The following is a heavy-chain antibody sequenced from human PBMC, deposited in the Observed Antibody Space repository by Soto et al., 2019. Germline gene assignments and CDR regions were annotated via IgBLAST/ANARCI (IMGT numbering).Heavy chain of an antibody. Sequence: SVKVSCKVSGGTLSSYAISWVRQAPGQGLECMGGIIPIFGTPNYAKKFQGRVTITADESTSTDYMELSSRGSEDTAVYYCARERGYSVYDGGRNYYDMDLRGQRPDVTLSS. CDR3: ARERGYSVYDGGRNYYDMDL. V-gene: IGHV1-69*01. CDR2: IIPIFGTP. CDR1: GGTLSSYA. D-gene: IGHD5-12*01. J-gene: IGHJ6*02.